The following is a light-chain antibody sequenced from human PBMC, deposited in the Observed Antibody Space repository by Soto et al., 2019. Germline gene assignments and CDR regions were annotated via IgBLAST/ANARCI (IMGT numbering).Light chain of an antibody. V-gene: IGKV3-20*01. J-gene: IGKJ3*01. Sequence: EIVLTQSPGTLYLSPGERATLSCRASQSVSSSYLAWYQQKPGQAPRIHIYGASSRATGIPDRFSGSGSGTDFTLTISRLEPEDFAVYYCHQYGSSPRFTFGPGTKVDIK. CDR3: HQYGSSPRFT. CDR1: QSVSSSY. CDR2: GAS.